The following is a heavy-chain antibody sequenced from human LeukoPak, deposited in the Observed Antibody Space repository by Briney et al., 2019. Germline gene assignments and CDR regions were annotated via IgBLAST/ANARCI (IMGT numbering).Heavy chain of an antibody. V-gene: IGHV4-34*01. Sequence: PSETLSLTCAVYGGSFSGYYWSWIRQPPGKGLEWIGEINHSGSTNYNPSLKSRVTISVDTSKNQFSLKLSSVTAADTAVYYCARHYSSSGGWFDPWGQGTLVTVSS. CDR1: GGSFSGYY. J-gene: IGHJ5*02. D-gene: IGHD6-13*01. CDR3: ARHYSSSGGWFDP. CDR2: INHSGST.